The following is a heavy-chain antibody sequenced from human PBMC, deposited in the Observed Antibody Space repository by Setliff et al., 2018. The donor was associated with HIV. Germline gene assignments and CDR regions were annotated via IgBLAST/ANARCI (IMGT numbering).Heavy chain of an antibody. CDR2: IRYDGTNK. D-gene: IGHD3-22*01. CDR3: AKDLDSRNWPRGALDF. CDR1: GFTFSSYG. Sequence: PGGSLRLSCAASGFTFSSYGMHWVRQPPGKGLEWVAFIRYDGTNKYYADSVKCRFTISRDNSKSTLYLQMNSLRPEDTAVYYCAKDLDSRNWPRGALDFWGQGTMVTVSS. J-gene: IGHJ3*01. V-gene: IGHV3-30*02.